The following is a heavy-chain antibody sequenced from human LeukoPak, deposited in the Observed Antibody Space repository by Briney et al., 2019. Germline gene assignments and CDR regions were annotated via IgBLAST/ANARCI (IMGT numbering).Heavy chain of an antibody. CDR2: IKQDGSEK. Sequence: GGSLRLSCAASGFTFSSYWMSWVRQAPGKGLEWVANIKQDGSEKYYVDSVKGRFTISRDNAKNSLYLQMNSLRAEDTAVYYCARDRASGRTGGMDVWGQGTTVTVFS. J-gene: IGHJ6*02. D-gene: IGHD2-15*01. CDR3: ARDRASGRTGGMDV. V-gene: IGHV3-7*01. CDR1: GFTFSSYW.